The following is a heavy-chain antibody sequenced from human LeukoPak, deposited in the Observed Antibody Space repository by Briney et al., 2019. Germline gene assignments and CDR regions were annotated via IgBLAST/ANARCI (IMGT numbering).Heavy chain of an antibody. D-gene: IGHD2-8*01. CDR2: ITSAGST. CDR1: GFTFSDFY. CDR3: AEVSPDRYCTNGVCYTPYYYYYMDV. V-gene: IGHV3-11*04. J-gene: IGHJ6*03. Sequence: PGGSLRLSCAASGFTFSDFYMTWIRQAPGKGLEWISYITSAGSTYYAGSVKGRFTISRDNAKTSLFLQMNNLGAEDTAVYYCAEVSPDRYCTNGVCYTPYYYYYMDVWGKGTTVTVSS.